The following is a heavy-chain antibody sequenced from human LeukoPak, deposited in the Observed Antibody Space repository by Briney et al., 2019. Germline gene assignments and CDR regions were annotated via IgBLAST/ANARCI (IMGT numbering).Heavy chain of an antibody. V-gene: IGHV3-48*01. Sequence: GGSLRLSCAASGFTFSSYSMNWVRQAPGKGLEWVSYIISSSSTIYYADSVKGRFTISRDNAKNSLYLQMNSLRAEDTAVYYCARDPLEGVCSSTSCPYYFDYWGQGTLVTVSS. CDR3: ARDPLEGVCSSTSCPYYFDY. CDR2: IISSSSTI. J-gene: IGHJ4*02. CDR1: GFTFSSYS. D-gene: IGHD2-2*01.